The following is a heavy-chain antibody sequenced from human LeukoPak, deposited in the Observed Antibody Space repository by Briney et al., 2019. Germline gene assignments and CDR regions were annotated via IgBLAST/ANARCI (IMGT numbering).Heavy chain of an antibody. J-gene: IGHJ3*02. Sequence: GGSLRLSCAASGFTFSSYSMNWVRQAPGKGLEWVSSISSSSSYIYYADSVKGRFTISRDNAKNSLYLQMNSLRAEDTAVYYRARDLVVIGIDAFDIWGQGTMVTVSS. CDR2: ISSSSSYI. D-gene: IGHD3-22*01. CDR1: GFTFSSYS. V-gene: IGHV3-21*01. CDR3: ARDLVVIGIDAFDI.